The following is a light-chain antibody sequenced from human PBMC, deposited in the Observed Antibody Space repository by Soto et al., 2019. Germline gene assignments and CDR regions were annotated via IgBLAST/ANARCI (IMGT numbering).Light chain of an antibody. CDR1: QSISNW. J-gene: IGKJ1*01. CDR2: DAS. Sequence: DIQMTQSPSTLSASVGDRVTITCRASQSISNWLARYQQKPGKAPNLLIYDASSLESGVPSRFSGSGSGTEFTLTISSLQPDDFATYYCQQYSTYMWTFGQGTKV. CDR3: QQYSTYMWT. V-gene: IGKV1-5*01.